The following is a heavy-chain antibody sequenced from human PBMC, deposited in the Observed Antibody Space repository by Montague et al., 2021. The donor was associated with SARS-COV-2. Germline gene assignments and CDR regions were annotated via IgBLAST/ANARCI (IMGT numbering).Heavy chain of an antibody. D-gene: IGHD3-3*01. CDR3: ARDSAPSITIFGVVIRQQNPRYYYYGMDV. CDR1: GGSISSSSYY. Sequence: SETLSLTCTVSGGSISSSSYYWGWIRQPPGNAPEWIGSIYYSGSTYYNPSLKSRVTISVDTSKNQFSLKLSSVTAADTAVYYCARDSAPSITIFGVVIRQQNPRYYYYGMDVWGQGTTVTVSS. V-gene: IGHV4-39*07. J-gene: IGHJ6*02. CDR2: IYYSGST.